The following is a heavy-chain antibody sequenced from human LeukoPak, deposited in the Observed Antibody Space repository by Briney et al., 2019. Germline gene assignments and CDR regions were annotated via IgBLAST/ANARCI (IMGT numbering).Heavy chain of an antibody. V-gene: IGHV1-2*02. D-gene: IGHD5-24*01. CDR1: GYTFTGYY. J-gene: IGHJ4*02. CDR3: ARALAVEMATITVY. Sequence: ASVKVSCKASGYTFTGYYMHWVRQAPGQGLEWMGWINPNSGGTNYAQKFQGRVTMTRDTSISTAYVELSRLRSDDTAVYYRARALAVEMATITVYWGQGTLVTVSS. CDR2: INPNSGGT.